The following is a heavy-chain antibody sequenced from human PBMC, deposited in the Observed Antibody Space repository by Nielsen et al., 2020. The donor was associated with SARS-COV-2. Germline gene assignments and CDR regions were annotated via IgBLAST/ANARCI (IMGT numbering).Heavy chain of an antibody. V-gene: IGHV4-34*01. Sequence: SETLSLTCAVYGGSFLFSSFLFLLPPQGNPPPWIGEINHSGSTNYNPSLKSRVTISVDTSKNQFSLKLSSVTAADTAVYYCARTDVDYSNGNYYGMDVWGQGTTVTVSS. CDR2: INHSGST. D-gene: IGHD4-11*01. CDR1: GGSFLFSS. J-gene: IGHJ6*02. CDR3: ARTDVDYSNGNYYGMDV.